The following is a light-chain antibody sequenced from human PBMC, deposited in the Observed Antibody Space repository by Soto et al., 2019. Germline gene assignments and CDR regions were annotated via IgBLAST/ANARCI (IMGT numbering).Light chain of an antibody. CDR1: QSVSSN. Sequence: EIVMAQSPATLSVSPGERATLSCRASQSVSSNLAWYQQKPGQAPRLLIYGASTRATGIPARFSGSGSGTEFTVTISSLQPEDFAVYYCQQYNNWTLTFGGGTKVEIK. V-gene: IGKV3-15*01. CDR3: QQYNNWTLT. CDR2: GAS. J-gene: IGKJ4*01.